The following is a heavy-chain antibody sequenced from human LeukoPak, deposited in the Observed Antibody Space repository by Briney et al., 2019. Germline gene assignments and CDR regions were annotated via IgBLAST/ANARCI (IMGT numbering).Heavy chain of an antibody. J-gene: IGHJ6*03. CDR1: GGSISSHY. Sequence: TASETLSLTCTVSGGSISSHYWSWIRQLPGKGLEWIGYIYYSGSTNYNPSLKSRVTISVDTSKNQFSLKLSSVTAADTAVYYCARESRDYDRYYYYYMDVWGKGTTVTVSS. CDR2: IYYSGST. CDR3: ARESRDYDRYYYYYMDV. D-gene: IGHD3-3*01. V-gene: IGHV4-59*11.